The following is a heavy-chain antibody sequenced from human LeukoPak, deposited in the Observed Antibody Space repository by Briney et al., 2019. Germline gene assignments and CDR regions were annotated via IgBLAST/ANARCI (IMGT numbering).Heavy chain of an antibody. Sequence: GGSLRLSCAASGFTFSNSWMHWVRQAPGRGLVWVSRINSDGSSTGYADSVKDRFIISRDNAKNTLYLQMNSLRAEDTAVYYCARARSYGDYVYWGQGTLVTVSS. J-gene: IGHJ4*02. CDR1: GFTFSNSW. CDR3: ARARSYGDYVY. CDR2: INSDGSST. D-gene: IGHD4-17*01. V-gene: IGHV3-74*01.